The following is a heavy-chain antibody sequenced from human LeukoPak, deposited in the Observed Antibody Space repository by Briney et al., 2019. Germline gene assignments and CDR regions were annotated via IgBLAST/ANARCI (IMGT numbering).Heavy chain of an antibody. Sequence: SGPALVKPTQTLALTCTLSGFSLSTRGMCVNWIRQPPGKALEWLARNDWDDEKFYSTSLETRLTIFKDSSKNQVVLTLTNMDPMDTATYFCARMYCRGGSCLGRSWYFDYWGRGALVTVSS. J-gene: IGHJ4*02. CDR1: GFSLSTRGMC. CDR3: ARMYCRGGSCLGRSWYFDY. V-gene: IGHV2-70*17. D-gene: IGHD2-15*01. CDR2: NDWDDEK.